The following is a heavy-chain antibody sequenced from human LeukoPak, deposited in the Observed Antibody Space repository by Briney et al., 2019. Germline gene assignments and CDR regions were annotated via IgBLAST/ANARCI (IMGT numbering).Heavy chain of an antibody. CDR3: ARCPKIAAAGTESGLYYYYGMDV. D-gene: IGHD6-13*01. CDR2: VYPGDSDT. J-gene: IGHJ6*02. CDR1: GYSFTRYW. Sequence: GESLKISCKGSGYSFTRYWIGWVRQMPGKGLEWMGIVYPGDSDTRYSPSFQGQVTISADKSISTAYLQWSSLKASDTAMYYCARCPKIAAAGTESGLYYYYGMDVWGQGTTVTVSS. V-gene: IGHV5-51*01.